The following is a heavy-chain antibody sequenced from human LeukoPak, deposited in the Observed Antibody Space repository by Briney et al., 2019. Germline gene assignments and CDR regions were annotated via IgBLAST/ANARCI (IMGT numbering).Heavy chain of an antibody. Sequence: PSETLSLTCIVSGGSISRYYWSWIRQPPGKGLEWIGYFDNSGSTNYNPSLKNRVTISEDTSKNQFALKLRSVTAADTAIYYCARGKYSSGWYLDYWGQGILVTVSS. CDR2: FDNSGST. D-gene: IGHD6-19*01. J-gene: IGHJ4*02. CDR3: ARGKYSSGWYLDY. V-gene: IGHV4-59*01. CDR1: GGSISRYY.